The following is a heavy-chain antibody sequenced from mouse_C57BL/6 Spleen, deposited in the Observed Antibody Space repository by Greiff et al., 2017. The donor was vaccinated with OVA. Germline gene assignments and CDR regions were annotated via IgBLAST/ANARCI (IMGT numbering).Heavy chain of an antibody. CDR1: GYSITSGYY. J-gene: IGHJ1*03. Sequence: SGPGLVKPSQSLSLTCSVTGYSITSGYYWNWMRQFPGNQLEWRGYIRYDGSNNYNPSLKNRISITRDTSMNHVFLKVNSVATEDTATYYCWYFDVWGTGTTVTVSS. CDR2: IRYDGSN. V-gene: IGHV3-6*01. CDR3: WYFDV.